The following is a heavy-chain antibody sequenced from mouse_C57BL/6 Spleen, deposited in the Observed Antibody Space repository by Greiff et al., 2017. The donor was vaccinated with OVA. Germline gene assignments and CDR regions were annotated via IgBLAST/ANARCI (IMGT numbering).Heavy chain of an antibody. J-gene: IGHJ2*01. V-gene: IGHV1-80*01. Sequence: QVHVKQSGAELVKPGASVKISCKASGYAFSSYWMNWVKQRPGKGLEWIGQIYPGDGDTNYNGKFKGKATLTADKSSSTAYMQLSSLTSEDSAVYFCAYYGSSYDFDYWGQGTTLTVSS. D-gene: IGHD1-1*01. CDR2: IYPGDGDT. CDR1: GYAFSSYW. CDR3: AYYGSSYDFDY.